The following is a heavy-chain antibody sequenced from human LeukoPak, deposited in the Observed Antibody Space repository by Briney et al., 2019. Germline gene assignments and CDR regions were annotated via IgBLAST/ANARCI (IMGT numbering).Heavy chain of an antibody. CDR2: ISSSSSTI. CDR1: GFTFSSYS. CDR3: ARDLYGQWLVRTPYYFDY. V-gene: IGHV3-48*04. D-gene: IGHD6-19*01. J-gene: IGHJ4*02. Sequence: GGSLRLSCAASGFTFSSYSMNWVRQAPGKGLEWVSYISSSSSTIYYADSVKGRFTISRDNAKNSLYLQMNSLRAEDTAVYYCARDLYGQWLVRTPYYFDYWGQGTLVTVSS.